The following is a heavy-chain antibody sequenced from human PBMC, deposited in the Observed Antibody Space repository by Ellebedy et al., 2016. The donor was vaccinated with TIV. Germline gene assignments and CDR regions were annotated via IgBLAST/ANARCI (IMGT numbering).Heavy chain of an antibody. CDR1: GFSFGNYV. CDR3: AKSPSRKPGLVDS. Sequence: PGGSLRLSCEASGFSFGNYVMIWVRQAPGTGLEWVSVISGIDGSTYYADSVKGRFTISSDNSKDTLYLQVNSLRAEDTAVYYCAKSPSRKPGLVDSWGQGTLVTVSS. D-gene: IGHD1-14*01. J-gene: IGHJ4*02. V-gene: IGHV3-23*01. CDR2: ISGIDGST.